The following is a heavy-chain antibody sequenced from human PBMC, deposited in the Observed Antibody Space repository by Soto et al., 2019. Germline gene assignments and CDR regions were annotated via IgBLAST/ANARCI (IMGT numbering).Heavy chain of an antibody. D-gene: IGHD6-13*01. J-gene: IGHJ6*02. Sequence: QVQLVQSGGEVTKPGASVKVSCKASGYTFPTYVVTWVRQAPGQGLEWMGWINAHNANTNYAQKFKGRVIMTTDTTKSTAYMVLGSLTADETAGYYCARGRQQLVEDFVYSGNYGMDVWGQGTTVSISS. V-gene: IGHV1-18*01. CDR3: ARGRQQLVEDFVYSGNYGMDV. CDR1: GYTFPTYV. CDR2: INAHNANT.